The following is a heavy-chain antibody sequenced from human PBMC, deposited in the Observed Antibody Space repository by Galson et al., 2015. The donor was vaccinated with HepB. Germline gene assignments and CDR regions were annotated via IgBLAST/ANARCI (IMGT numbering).Heavy chain of an antibody. V-gene: IGHV3-53*01. D-gene: IGHD2-15*01. CDR1: GFSVSDKF. CDR2: IYGDGRR. J-gene: IGHJ4*02. CDR3: AAGVVVVNTFDY. Sequence: SLRLSCAASGFSVSDKFVSWVRQAPGKGLDWVSLIYGDGRRYYADSVKGRFSISRDNSENTLYLQMNNLRVEGTAVYYCAAGVVVVNTFDYWGQGARVTVSS.